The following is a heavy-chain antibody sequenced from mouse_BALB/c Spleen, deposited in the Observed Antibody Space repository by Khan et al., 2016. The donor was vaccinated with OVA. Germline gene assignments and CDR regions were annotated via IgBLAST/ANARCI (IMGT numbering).Heavy chain of an antibody. CDR3: ARPDGYAHYYAMDY. CDR1: GFSLTSYG. V-gene: IGHV2-6-1*01. Sequence: QVQLKESGPGLVAPSQSLSITCTISGFSLTSYGVHWVRQPPGQGLEWLVVIWSDGSTTYYSALNSRLSISKDNSTSQVFLKMNSLQTADTAMYYCARPDGYAHYYAMDYWGQGTSVTVSS. D-gene: IGHD2-3*01. J-gene: IGHJ4*01. CDR2: IWSDGST.